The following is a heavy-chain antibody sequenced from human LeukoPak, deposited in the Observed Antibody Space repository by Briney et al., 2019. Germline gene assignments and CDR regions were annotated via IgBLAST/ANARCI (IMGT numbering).Heavy chain of an antibody. V-gene: IGHV4-39*07. CDR3: ARVGLQDIVVVPAASYSFDY. Sequence: SETLSLTCTVSGGSISSSSYYWGWIRQPPGKGLEWIGEINHSGSTNYNPSLKSRVTISVDTSKNQFSLKLSSVTAADTAVYYCARVGLQDIVVVPAASYSFDYWGQGTLVTVSS. J-gene: IGHJ4*02. D-gene: IGHD2-2*01. CDR1: GGSISSSSYY. CDR2: INHSGST.